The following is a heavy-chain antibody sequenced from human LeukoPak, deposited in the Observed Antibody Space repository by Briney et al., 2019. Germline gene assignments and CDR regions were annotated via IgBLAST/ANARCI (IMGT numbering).Heavy chain of an antibody. D-gene: IGHD2-15*01. V-gene: IGHV3-53*01. Sequence: PGGSLSLSCAASGFTVSSNYMIWLRQAPGKGLEWVSLIYSGGSTYYADSVKGRFTISRDNSKNTLYLQMNSLRAEDTAVYYCARDLGRRVAGPFDIWGQGTMVTVAS. J-gene: IGHJ3*02. CDR2: IYSGGST. CDR1: GFTVSSNY. CDR3: ARDLGRRVAGPFDI.